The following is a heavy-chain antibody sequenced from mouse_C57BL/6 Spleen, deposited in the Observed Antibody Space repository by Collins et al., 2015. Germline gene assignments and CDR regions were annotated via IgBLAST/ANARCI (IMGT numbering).Heavy chain of an antibody. J-gene: IGHJ4*01. CDR1: GFNIKDYY. CDR3: NAEAYDYDRAMDY. D-gene: IGHD2-4*01. V-gene: IGHV14-4*02. CDR2: IDPENGDT. Sequence: EVQLQQSGAELVRSGASVKLSCTASGFNIKDYYMHWVKQRPEQGLEWIGWIDPENGDTEYAPKFQGKATMTADTSSNTAYLQLSSLTSEDTAVYYCNAEAYDYDRAMDYWGQGTSVTVSS.